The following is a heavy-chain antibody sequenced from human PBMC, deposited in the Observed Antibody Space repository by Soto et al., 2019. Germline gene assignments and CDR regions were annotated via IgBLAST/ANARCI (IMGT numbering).Heavy chain of an antibody. Sequence: GPPEIVSCTDSGYTYTMYDSNRVQTALGRGLEWMGGIIPLFGTTNYAQKFRGRVMVTADESTSTVYMEVRSLRFEDTAGYYCARAHGSSWYNWVDSWVQGTLVIVS. D-gene: IGHD6-13*01. CDR3: ARAHGSSWYNWVDS. CDR1: GYTYTMYD. V-gene: IGHV1-69*01. CDR2: IIPLFGTT. J-gene: IGHJ5*01.